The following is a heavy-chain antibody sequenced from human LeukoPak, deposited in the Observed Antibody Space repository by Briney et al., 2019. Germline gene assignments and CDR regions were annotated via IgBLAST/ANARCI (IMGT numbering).Heavy chain of an antibody. CDR2: TYHSGST. CDR3: ARVGYYGSGSYIRFDP. D-gene: IGHD3-10*01. CDR1: GYSISSGYY. Sequence: SETLSLTCTVSGYSISSGYYWGWIRQPPGKGLEWIGSTYHSGSTYYNPSLKSRVTISVDTSKNQFSLKLSSVTAADTAVYYCARVGYYGSGSYIRFDPWGQGTLVTVSS. J-gene: IGHJ5*02. V-gene: IGHV4-38-2*02.